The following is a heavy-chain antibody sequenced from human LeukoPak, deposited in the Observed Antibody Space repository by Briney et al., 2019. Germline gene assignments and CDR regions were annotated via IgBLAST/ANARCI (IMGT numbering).Heavy chain of an antibody. CDR3: ATDLYGDYPSLNY. D-gene: IGHD4-17*01. CDR1: GFTFSSYG. J-gene: IGHJ4*02. Sequence: GGSLRLSCAASGFTFSSYGMHWVRQAPGKGLEWVGRIKSKTEGGTTDYAAPVKGRFTISRDDSKNTLYLQMNSLKTEDTAMYYCATDLYGDYPSLNYWGQGTLVTVSS. V-gene: IGHV3-15*01. CDR2: IKSKTEGGTT.